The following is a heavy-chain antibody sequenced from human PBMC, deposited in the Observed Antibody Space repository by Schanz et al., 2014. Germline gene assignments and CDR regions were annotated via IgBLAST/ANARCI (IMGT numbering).Heavy chain of an antibody. CDR1: GGTFSSYS. V-gene: IGHV1-69*04. CDR3: AREVGLYDRGWFDP. CDR2: IIPILGIA. J-gene: IGHJ5*02. D-gene: IGHD3-22*01. Sequence: QVQLVQSGAEVKKPGASVKVSCKASGGTFSSYSISWVRQAPGQGLEWMGRIIPILGIANYAQRFQGRVTITADKSSDTAYMELSSLRSEDTAVYYCAREVGLYDRGWFDPWGQGTLVTVS.